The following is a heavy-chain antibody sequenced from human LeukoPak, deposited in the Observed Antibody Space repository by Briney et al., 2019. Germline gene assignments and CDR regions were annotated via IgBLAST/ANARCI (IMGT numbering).Heavy chain of an antibody. J-gene: IGHJ4*02. D-gene: IGHD3-9*01. CDR1: GFTVSSNY. CDR2: IYSGGST. Sequence: GGSLRLSCAASGFTVSSNYMSWVRQAPGKGLEWVPVIYSGGSTYYADSVKGRFTISRDNSKNTLYLQMNSLRAEDTAVYYCARERDGDILTGYYPNYFDYWGQGTLVTVSS. V-gene: IGHV3-66*01. CDR3: ARERDGDILTGYYPNYFDY.